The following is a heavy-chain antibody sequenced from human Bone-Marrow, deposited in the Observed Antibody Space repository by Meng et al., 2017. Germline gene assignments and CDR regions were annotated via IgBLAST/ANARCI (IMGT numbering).Heavy chain of an antibody. Sequence: VHAVRRGDEVKKPGSLVKVSCKAYGYNFPHYQQHGVRRAPGQGLEWMGRINPKSGDTHYAQKFQARVTMTGDTSISTAYMELSGLRSDDTAMYYCARDEDISAAGKLFGDYWGQGTLVTVSS. CDR2: INPKSGDT. V-gene: IGHV1-2*06. CDR3: ARDEDISAAGKLFGDY. D-gene: IGHD6-25*01. CDR1: GYNFPHYQ. J-gene: IGHJ4*02.